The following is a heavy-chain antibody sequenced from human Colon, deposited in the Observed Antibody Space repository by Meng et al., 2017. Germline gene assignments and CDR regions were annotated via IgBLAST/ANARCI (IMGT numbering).Heavy chain of an antibody. V-gene: IGHV4-61*02. J-gene: IGHJ3*02. D-gene: IGHD3-10*01. CDR1: GDSISSGSYF. CDR3: ARAVVRGVDADAFDI. Sequence: SETLSLTCTVSGDSISSGSYFGSGIRQPAGKGLEWIGRIYTSGSTNYNPSLESPVTISVDTSRNQFSLKLISVTAADTAVYYCARAVVRGVDADAFDIWGQGTVVTVSS. CDR2: IYTSGST.